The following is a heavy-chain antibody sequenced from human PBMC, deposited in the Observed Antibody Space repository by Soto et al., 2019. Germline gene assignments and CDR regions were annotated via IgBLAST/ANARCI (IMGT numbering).Heavy chain of an antibody. CDR1: GFTFSSYE. V-gene: IGHV3-48*03. J-gene: IGHJ4*02. Sequence: GGSLRLSCAASGFTFSSYEMNWVRQAPGKGLEWVSYISSSGSTIYYADSVKGRFTISRDSAKNSLYLQMNSLRAEDTAVYYCASLLLWFGEFPGYWGQGTLVTVSS. CDR3: ASLLLWFGEFPGY. D-gene: IGHD3-10*01. CDR2: ISSSGSTI.